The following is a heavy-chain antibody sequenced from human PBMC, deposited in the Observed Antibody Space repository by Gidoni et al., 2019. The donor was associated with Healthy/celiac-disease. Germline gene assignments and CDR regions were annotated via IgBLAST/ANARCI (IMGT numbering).Heavy chain of an antibody. CDR1: GGSISSSSYY. Sequence: QLQLQESGPGLVKPSETLSLTCTVSGGSISSSSYYWGWIRQPPGKGLEWIGSIYYSGSTYYNPSLKSRVTISVDTSKNQFSLKLSSVTAADTAVYYCARGAGYSYGYGGGDYYFDYWGQGTLVTVSS. D-gene: IGHD5-18*01. CDR2: IYYSGST. J-gene: IGHJ4*02. CDR3: ARGAGYSYGYGGGDYYFDY. V-gene: IGHV4-39*01.